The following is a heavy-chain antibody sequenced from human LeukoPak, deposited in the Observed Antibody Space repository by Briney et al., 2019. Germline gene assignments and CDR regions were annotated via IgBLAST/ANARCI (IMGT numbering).Heavy chain of an antibody. Sequence: SETLSLTCAVYGGSFSGYYWGWLRQPPGKGLERIGTISYSGSTYYNPSLKSRVTISVDTSKNHFSLSLASLTAADTAVYYCARILARQFTSFSDSSPYSYYYMDVWGKGTTVTVSS. V-gene: IGHV4-34*01. CDR1: GGSFSGYY. J-gene: IGHJ6*03. CDR3: ARILARQFTSFSDSSPYSYYYMDV. D-gene: IGHD2/OR15-2a*01. CDR2: ISYSGST.